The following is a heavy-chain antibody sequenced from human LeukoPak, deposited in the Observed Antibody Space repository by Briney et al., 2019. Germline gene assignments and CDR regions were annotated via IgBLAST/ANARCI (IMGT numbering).Heavy chain of an antibody. J-gene: IGHJ6*03. Sequence: PSETLSLTCTVSGGSISSSSYYWGWIRQPPGKGLEWIGSIYYSGSTYYNPSLKSRVTISVDTSKNQFSLKLSSVTAADTAVYYGARGVDASAGTLFHYMDFWGKGTTVTVSS. CDR3: ARGVDASAGTLFHYMDF. CDR1: GGSISSSSYY. D-gene: IGHD6-13*01. V-gene: IGHV4-39*07. CDR2: IYYSGST.